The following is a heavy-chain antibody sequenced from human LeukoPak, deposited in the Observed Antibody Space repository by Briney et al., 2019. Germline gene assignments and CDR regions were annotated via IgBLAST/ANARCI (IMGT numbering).Heavy chain of an antibody. CDR3: ARLPGIVGAKDGFAYYYYYYYMDV. Sequence: PSETLSLTCPVAGGSISSYYWSWIRQPAGKGLEWIGRIYTSGSTNYNPSLKSRVTMSVDTSKNQFSLKLSSVTAADTAVYYCARLPGIVGAKDGFAYYYYYYYMDVWGKGTTVTISS. V-gene: IGHV4-4*07. CDR2: IYTSGST. CDR1: GGSISSYY. D-gene: IGHD1-26*01. J-gene: IGHJ6*03.